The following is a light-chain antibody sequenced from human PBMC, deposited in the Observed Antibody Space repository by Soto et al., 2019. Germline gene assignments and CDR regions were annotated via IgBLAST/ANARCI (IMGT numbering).Light chain of an antibody. J-gene: IGLJ1*01. V-gene: IGLV1-40*01. Sequence: QSVLTQPPSVSGAPGQRVTISCTGSSSNIGAGYDVHWFQQFPGTAPKLLIYSSYNRPSGVPDRFSGSKSGTSASLAITGLQAEDEAYFYCQSYDSSMSAYVFGTGTKATV. CDR3: QSYDSSMSAYV. CDR2: SSY. CDR1: SSNIGAGYD.